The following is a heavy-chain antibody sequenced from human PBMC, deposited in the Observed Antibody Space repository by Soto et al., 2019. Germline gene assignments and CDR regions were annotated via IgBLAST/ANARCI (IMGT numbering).Heavy chain of an antibody. Sequence: GASVKVSCKASGGTFSSYAISWVRQAPGQGLEWIGWIAVGSGYTNYAQRFQDRVTLTRDMSTATTYMELSRLTSEDTAIYYCAADATAWQQMVPSDYWGQGTLVTV. CDR2: IAVGSGYT. J-gene: IGHJ4*02. CDR1: GGTFSSYA. CDR3: AADATAWQQMVPSDY. V-gene: IGHV1-58*02. D-gene: IGHD2-8*01.